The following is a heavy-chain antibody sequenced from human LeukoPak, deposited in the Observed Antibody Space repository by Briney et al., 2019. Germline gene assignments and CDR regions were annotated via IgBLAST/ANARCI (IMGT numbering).Heavy chain of an antibody. CDR3: ARVDPSPYYDILLWFDP. J-gene: IGHJ5*02. Sequence: GGSLSLSCAASGFTFSSYWMHWVRQAPGRGLGWVSVINSDGSNTSYADSEKGRFTISRDNAKNTLYLQMNSLRAEDTAVYYCARVDPSPYYDILLWFDPWGQGTLVTVSS. CDR2: INSDGSNT. D-gene: IGHD3-9*01. V-gene: IGHV3-74*01. CDR1: GFTFSSYW.